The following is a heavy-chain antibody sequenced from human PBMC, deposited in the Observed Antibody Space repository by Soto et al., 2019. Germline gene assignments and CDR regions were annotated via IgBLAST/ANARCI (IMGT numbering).Heavy chain of an antibody. D-gene: IGHD6-19*01. CDR1: GFTFSSYA. Sequence: EVQLLESGGGLVQPGGSLRLSCAASGFTFSSYAMSWVRQAPGKGLEWGSAISGSGGTTYYADSLKGRFTFSRDNSTTTLYMQMNSLRAEDTAVYYCAKAANGWFSAFDIWGQGTMVTVSS. CDR2: ISGSGGTT. J-gene: IGHJ3*02. CDR3: AKAANGWFSAFDI. V-gene: IGHV3-23*01.